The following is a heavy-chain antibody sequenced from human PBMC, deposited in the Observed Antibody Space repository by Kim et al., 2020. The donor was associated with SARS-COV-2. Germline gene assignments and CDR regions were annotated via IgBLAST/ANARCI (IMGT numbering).Heavy chain of an antibody. D-gene: IGHD3-10*01. CDR2: IRSKAYGGTT. CDR3: TRERMGAGLYYYGSGSYEY. J-gene: IGHJ4*02. CDR1: GFTFGDYA. V-gene: IGHV3-49*04. Sequence: GGSLRLSCTASGFTFGDYAMSWVRQAPGKGLEWVGFIRSKAYGGTTEYAASVKGRFTISRDDSKSIAYLQMNSLKTEDTAVYYCTRERMGAGLYYYGSGSYEYWGQGTLVTVSS.